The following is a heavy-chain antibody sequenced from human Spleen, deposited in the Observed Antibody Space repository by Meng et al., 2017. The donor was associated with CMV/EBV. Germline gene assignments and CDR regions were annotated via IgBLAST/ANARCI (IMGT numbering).Heavy chain of an antibody. Sequence: KASGDKFDIYGITWVRQAPGQGLEWVGWVGAENGETNYGQKFQGRVTVTADTFTKTAYMEMRSLRSDDSAIYYCARAGAAVTTNFDFWGQGTLVTVSS. CDR2: VGAENGET. J-gene: IGHJ4*02. CDR1: GDKFDIYG. V-gene: IGHV1-18*01. D-gene: IGHD4-17*01. CDR3: ARAGAAVTTNFDF.